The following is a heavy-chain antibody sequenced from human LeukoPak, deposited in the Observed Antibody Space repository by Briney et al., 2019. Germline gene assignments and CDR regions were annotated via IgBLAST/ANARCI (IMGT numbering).Heavy chain of an antibody. CDR3: AREQREAVAGTPYFDY. D-gene: IGHD6-19*01. J-gene: IGHJ4*02. CDR2: ISYDGSNK. CDR1: GFTFSSYA. V-gene: IGHV3-30-3*01. Sequence: GGSLRLSCAASGFTFSSYAMHWVRQAPGKGLEWVAVISYDGSNKYYADSVKGRFTISRDNSKSTLYLQMNSLRAEDTAVYYCAREQREAVAGTPYFDYWGQGTLVTVSS.